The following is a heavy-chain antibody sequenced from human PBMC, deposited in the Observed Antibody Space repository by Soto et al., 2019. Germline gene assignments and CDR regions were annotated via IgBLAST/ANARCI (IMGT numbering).Heavy chain of an antibody. CDR1: GGSISSGDYY. V-gene: IGHV4-31*03. Sequence: TLSLTCTVSGGSISSGDYYWSWIRQHPGKGLEWIGYIYYSGSTYYNPSLKSRVTISVDTSKNQFSLKLSSVTAADTAVYYCARWWSGSRQGFDPWGQGILVTVSS. CDR2: IYYSGST. D-gene: IGHD3-3*01. J-gene: IGHJ5*02. CDR3: ARWWSGSRQGFDP.